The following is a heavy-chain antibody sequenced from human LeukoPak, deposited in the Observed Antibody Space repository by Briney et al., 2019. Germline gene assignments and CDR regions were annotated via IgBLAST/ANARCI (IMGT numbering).Heavy chain of an antibody. CDR1: DGSISSSSYY. CDR2: SYYSGST. J-gene: IGHJ4*02. V-gene: IGHV4-39*07. CDR3: ARNGYPGRLLDY. Sequence: PSETLSLTCSVSDGSISSSSYYWDWHRQPPGTGLEWIGSSYYSGSTYANPSLKSRVTISLDTSKNQFSLNLSSVTAADTAVYYCARNGYPGRLLDYWGQGTLVTVSS. D-gene: IGHD5-18*01.